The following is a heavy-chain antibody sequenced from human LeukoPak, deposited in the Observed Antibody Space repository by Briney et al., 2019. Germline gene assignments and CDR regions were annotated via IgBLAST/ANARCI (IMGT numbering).Heavy chain of an antibody. CDR3: ARDGADNSGYYFGSL. V-gene: IGHV3-53*01. Sequence: GGSLRLSCAASGFSVRSSYMSWVRQAPGKGLEWVSVIYSGGSPDYADSAKGRFTISTDNSKNTLYLQMNSLRVEDTAVYYCARDGADNSGYYFGSLWGQGTVVTVSS. CDR1: GFSVRSSY. J-gene: IGHJ3*01. CDR2: IYSGGSP. D-gene: IGHD3-22*01.